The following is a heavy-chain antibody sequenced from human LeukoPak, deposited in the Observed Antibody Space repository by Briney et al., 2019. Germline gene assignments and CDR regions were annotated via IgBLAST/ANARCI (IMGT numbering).Heavy chain of an antibody. CDR3: ARQRGTMIFDDAFDI. Sequence: GESLKISCKGSGYSFASYWIGWVRQMPGKGLEWMGIIYPGDSDTRYSPSFQGQVTISADKSISTAYLQWSSLKASDTAMYYCARQRGTMIFDDAFDIWGQGTMVTVSS. CDR2: IYPGDSDT. D-gene: IGHD3-22*01. V-gene: IGHV5-51*01. J-gene: IGHJ3*02. CDR1: GYSFASYW.